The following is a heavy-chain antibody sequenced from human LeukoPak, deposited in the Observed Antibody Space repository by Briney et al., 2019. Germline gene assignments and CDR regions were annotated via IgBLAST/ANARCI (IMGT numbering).Heavy chain of an antibody. V-gene: IGHV1-3*01. J-gene: IGHJ5*02. D-gene: IGHD1-1*01. CDR1: GYTFTSYA. CDR2: INAGNGNT. Sequence: GASVKVSCKASGYTFTSYAMHWVRQAPGQRLEWMGWINAGNGNTKYSQKFQGRVTMTRDTSISTAYMELSRLRSDDTAVYYCARGGISGYNWNDMEGGWFDPWGQGTLVTVSS. CDR3: ARGGISGYNWNDMEGGWFDP.